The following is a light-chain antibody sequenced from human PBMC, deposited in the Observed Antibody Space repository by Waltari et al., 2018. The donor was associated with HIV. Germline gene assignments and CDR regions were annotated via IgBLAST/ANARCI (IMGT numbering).Light chain of an antibody. CDR2: DVS. Sequence: QSALTQPASVSGSPVPSITISCTGTSSDVGNYNYVSWYQQHPGKAPKLLIYDVSKRPPGVSKRFSGSKSGNTASLTISGLQAEDEADYYCCSYAGSSTFVFGTGTKVTVL. CDR3: CSYAGSSTFV. J-gene: IGLJ1*01. V-gene: IGLV2-23*02. CDR1: SSDVGNYNY.